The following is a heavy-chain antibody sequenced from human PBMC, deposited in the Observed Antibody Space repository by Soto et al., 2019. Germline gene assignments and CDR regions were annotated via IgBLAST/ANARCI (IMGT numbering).Heavy chain of an antibody. CDR1: GYTFTSYA. Sequence: ASVKVSCKASGYTFTSYAMHWVRQAPGQRLEWMGWINAGNGNTKYSQKFQGRVTITRETSASTAYMELSSLRSEDPAVYYCARDVTVTTTLFDYWGQGTLVTVSS. J-gene: IGHJ4*02. CDR2: INAGNGNT. D-gene: IGHD4-17*01. V-gene: IGHV1-3*01. CDR3: ARDVTVTTTLFDY.